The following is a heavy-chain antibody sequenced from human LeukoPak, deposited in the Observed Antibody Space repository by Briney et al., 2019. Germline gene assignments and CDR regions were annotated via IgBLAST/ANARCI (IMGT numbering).Heavy chain of an antibody. CDR2: ISYDGSNK. J-gene: IGHJ4*02. V-gene: IGHV3-30*18. CDR3: AKEVNFDWLGPGDF. D-gene: IGHD3-9*01. Sequence: PGGSLRLSCAASGFIFSSYGMHWVRQAPGKGLEWVAVISYDGSNKYYADSVKGRFTISRDNSKNTQYLQMNSLRAEDTAVYYCAKEVNFDWLGPGDFWGQGTLVTVSS. CDR1: GFIFSSYG.